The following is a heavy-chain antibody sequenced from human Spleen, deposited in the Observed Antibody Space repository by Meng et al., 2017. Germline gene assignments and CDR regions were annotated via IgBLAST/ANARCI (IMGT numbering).Heavy chain of an antibody. Sequence: QGRLQESGPGLVKPSGTLSLTCVVSGASIIGSHWWSWVRQPPGKGLEWIGEIYHIGSTNYNPSLKSRVTILADKSKNEFSLDLSSVTAADTAVYYCARVGESGDSLDSWGQGTLVTVSS. CDR2: IYHIGST. J-gene: IGHJ4*02. V-gene: IGHV4-4*02. D-gene: IGHD2-21*01. CDR3: ARVGESGDSLDS. CDR1: GASIIGSHW.